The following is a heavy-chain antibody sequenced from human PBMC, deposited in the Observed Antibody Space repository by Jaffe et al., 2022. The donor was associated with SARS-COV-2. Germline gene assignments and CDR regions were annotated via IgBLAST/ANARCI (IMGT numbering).Heavy chain of an antibody. Sequence: VKLVQSGGAVVQPGKSLRLSCAASGFTFTDYSFFWVRQCRGKGLEWVAFVSHDGSENFYADSVKGRFTISRDNSKNTLYLQMNSLRADDTAVYFCSREFFDWSSQSEHDAFDIWGQGTTVTVSS. D-gene: IGHD3-9*01. CDR3: SREFFDWSSQSEHDAFDI. CDR2: VSHDGSEN. J-gene: IGHJ3*02. CDR1: GFTFTDYS. V-gene: IGHV3-30*04.